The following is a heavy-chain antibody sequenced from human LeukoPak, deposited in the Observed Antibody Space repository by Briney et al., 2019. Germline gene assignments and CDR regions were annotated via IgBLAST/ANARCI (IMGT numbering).Heavy chain of an antibody. D-gene: IGHD4-11*01. CDR1: GYTFTGYY. CDR2: INPNSGGT. J-gene: IGHJ4*02. Sequence: ASVKVSCKASGYTFTGYYMHWVRQAPGQGLEWMGWINPNSGGTNYAQKFQGRVTMTRDTSISTAYMELSRLRSDGTAVYYCARIGSYSNFYELDYWGQGTLVTVSS. CDR3: ARIGSYSNFYELDY. V-gene: IGHV1-2*02.